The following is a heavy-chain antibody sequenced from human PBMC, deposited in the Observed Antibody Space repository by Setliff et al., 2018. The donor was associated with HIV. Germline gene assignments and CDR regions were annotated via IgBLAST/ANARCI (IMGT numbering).Heavy chain of an antibody. CDR3: AKELAASGLGYFDS. J-gene: IGHJ4*02. CDR1: GFNVNNKY. Sequence: PGGSLRLSCAVSGFNVNNKYMTWVRQAPGKGLEWVSIINSDDYTKYADSLKGRFTISRDTSKNTLYLQMNSLRAEDTAEYYCAKELAASGLGYFDSWGRGILVTVSS. CDR2: INSDDYT. V-gene: IGHV3-66*01. D-gene: IGHD3-22*01.